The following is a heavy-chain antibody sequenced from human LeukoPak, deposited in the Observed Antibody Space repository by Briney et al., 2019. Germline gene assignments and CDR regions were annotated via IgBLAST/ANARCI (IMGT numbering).Heavy chain of an antibody. CDR2: INPNSGGT. Sequence: GASVKVSCKASGYTFTGYYMHWVRQAPGQGLEWMGWINPNSGGTNYAQKFQGRVTMTRDTSISTAYMELSRLRSDDTAVYYCAREDKGYCSSTSCLSWFDPWGQGTLVTVSS. CDR1: GYTFTGYY. V-gene: IGHV1-2*02. D-gene: IGHD2-2*01. J-gene: IGHJ5*02. CDR3: AREDKGYCSSTSCLSWFDP.